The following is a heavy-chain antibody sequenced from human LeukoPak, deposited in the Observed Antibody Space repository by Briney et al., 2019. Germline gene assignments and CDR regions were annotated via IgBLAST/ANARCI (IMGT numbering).Heavy chain of an antibody. V-gene: IGHV3-53*01. Sequence: GGSQRLSCAASGFTVSSNYMSWVRQAPGKGLEWVSVIYSGGSTYYADSVKGRFTISRDNSKNTLYLQMNSLRAEDTAVYYCARGVDYYENSGTIDYWGQGTLVTVSS. J-gene: IGHJ4*02. D-gene: IGHD3-22*01. CDR2: IYSGGST. CDR1: GFTVSSNY. CDR3: ARGVDYYENSGTIDY.